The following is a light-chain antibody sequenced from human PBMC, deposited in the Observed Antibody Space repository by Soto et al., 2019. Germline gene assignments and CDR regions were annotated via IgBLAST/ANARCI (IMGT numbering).Light chain of an antibody. CDR2: FTS. Sequence: EIVLRQSPATLALSPGERATLSCSPHHSVNSFFAWYLQKAGQAPRLLIYFTSTRASGIPARFSGSVSGTDFTLTISSLQFEDFAVYYCQQYNHSPHTFGQGTKVDI. V-gene: IGKV3-15*01. CDR3: QQYNHSPHT. CDR1: HSVNSF. J-gene: IGKJ1*01.